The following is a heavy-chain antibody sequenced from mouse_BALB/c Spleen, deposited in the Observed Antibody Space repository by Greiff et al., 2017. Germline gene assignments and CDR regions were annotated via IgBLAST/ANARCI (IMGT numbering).Heavy chain of an antibody. Sequence: VQLQQSGAELVRPGASVKLSCTASGFNIKDYYMHWVKQRPEQGLEWIGWIDPENGDTEYAPKFQGKATMTADTSSNTAYLQLSSLTSEDTAVYYCNVGNYDYAIDYWGQGTSVTGSS. J-gene: IGHJ4*01. CDR3: NVGNYDYAIDY. D-gene: IGHD2-1*01. CDR1: GFNIKDYY. CDR2: IDPENGDT. V-gene: IGHV14-4*02.